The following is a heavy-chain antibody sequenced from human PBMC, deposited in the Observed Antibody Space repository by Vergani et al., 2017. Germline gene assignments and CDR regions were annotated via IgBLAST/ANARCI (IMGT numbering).Heavy chain of an antibody. V-gene: IGHV3-30*03. Sequence: QVQLVESGGGVVQPGRSLRLSCAASGFTFSSYGMHWVRQAPGKGLEWVAVISYDGSNKYYADSVNGRFTISRDNSKNTLYLQMNSLRAEDTAVYHCVRERAPFDAFDVWGQGTMVTVSS. CDR3: VRERAPFDAFDV. J-gene: IGHJ3*01. CDR2: ISYDGSNK. CDR1: GFTFSSYG.